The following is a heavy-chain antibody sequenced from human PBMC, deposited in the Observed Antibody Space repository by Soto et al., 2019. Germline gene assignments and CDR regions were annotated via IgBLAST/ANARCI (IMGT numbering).Heavy chain of an antibody. J-gene: IGHJ4*02. V-gene: IGHV3-21*01. CDR1: GFTFSSYS. CDR2: ISSSSSYI. Sequence: GSLRLSCAASGFTFSSYSMNWVRQAPGKGLEWVSSISSSSSYIYYADSVKGRFTISRDNAKNSLYLQMNSLRAEDTAVYYCARDRKQQLVPTGGFDYWGQGTLVTVSS. D-gene: IGHD6-13*01. CDR3: ARDRKQQLVPTGGFDY.